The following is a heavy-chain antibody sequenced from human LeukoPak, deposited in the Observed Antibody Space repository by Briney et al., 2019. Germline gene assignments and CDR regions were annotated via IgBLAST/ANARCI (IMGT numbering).Heavy chain of an antibody. D-gene: IGHD6-13*01. V-gene: IGHV3-23*01. Sequence: GGSLRLSCAASGFTFSSSAMSWVRQAPGKGLEWVSAISNNGGYTYYADSVQGRFTISRDNSKSTLCLQMNSLRAEDTAVYYCAKAASSSWPSYYYGMDVWGQGTTVIVSS. CDR2: ISNNGGYT. CDR3: AKAASSSWPSYYYGMDV. CDR1: GFTFSSSA. J-gene: IGHJ6*02.